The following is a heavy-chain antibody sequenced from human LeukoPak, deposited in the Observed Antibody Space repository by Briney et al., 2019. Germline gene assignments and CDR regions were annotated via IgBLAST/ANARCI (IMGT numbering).Heavy chain of an antibody. D-gene: IGHD5-18*01. CDR2: IYHSGST. V-gene: IGHV4-30-2*01. CDR1: GGSISSGGYY. Sequence: SETLSLTCAVSGGSISSGGYYWSWIRQPPGKGLEWIGYIYHSGSTYDDPSLKSLITITVDRSKNQFSLKLSSVTAADTAVYYCAREGGYSYGSFDYWGQGTLVTVSS. CDR3: AREGGYSYGSFDY. J-gene: IGHJ4*02.